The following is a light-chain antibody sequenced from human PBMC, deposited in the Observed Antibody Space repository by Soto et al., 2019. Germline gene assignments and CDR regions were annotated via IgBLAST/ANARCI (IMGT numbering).Light chain of an antibody. CDR1: QSVSSN. Sequence: EIVMTQSPATLSVSPGERATLSCRASQSVSSNLAWYQQKPGQAPRLLIYGASTRATGIPARFSGSGSGTEFTLTISSLQSKDFAVYYCQHGTTFGQGTKLEIK. CDR2: GAS. J-gene: IGKJ2*01. CDR3: QHGTT. V-gene: IGKV3-15*01.